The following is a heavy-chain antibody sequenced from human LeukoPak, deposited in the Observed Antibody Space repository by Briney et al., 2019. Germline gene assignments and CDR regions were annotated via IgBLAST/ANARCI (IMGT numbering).Heavy chain of an antibody. V-gene: IGHV3-7*01. Sequence: GGSLRLSCVVSGFTFSSYWMSWVRQAPGKGREWVANIKQDGSQKNYVDSLKGRFTISRDNAKNSVYLQMNSLRAEDTAVYYCARDEGDTVTTYRFDLWGRGTLVTVSS. D-gene: IGHD4-17*01. CDR2: IKQDGSQK. CDR3: ARDEGDTVTTYRFDL. J-gene: IGHJ2*01. CDR1: GFTFSSYW.